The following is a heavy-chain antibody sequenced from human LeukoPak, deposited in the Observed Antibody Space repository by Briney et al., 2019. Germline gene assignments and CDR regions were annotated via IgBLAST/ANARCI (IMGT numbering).Heavy chain of an antibody. Sequence: SETLSLTCTVSGGSISSSSYYWGWIRQPPGKGLEWIGSIYYSGSTYYNPSLKSRVTISVDTSKNQFSLKLSSVTAADTAVYYCARWIPGAGYFDYWGQGTLVTVSS. D-gene: IGHD2-2*03. J-gene: IGHJ4*02. V-gene: IGHV4-39*07. CDR2: IYYSGST. CDR1: GGSISSSSYY. CDR3: ARWIPGAGYFDY.